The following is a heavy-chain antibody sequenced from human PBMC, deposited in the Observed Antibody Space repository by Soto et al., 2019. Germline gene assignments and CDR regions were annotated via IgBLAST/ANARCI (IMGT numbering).Heavy chain of an antibody. Sequence: QVQLQESGPGLVKPSETLSLTCTVSGASISSYYWNWIRQPPGKGLEWIGYMHDSGSTSYNPSLSSRVTISVVTSSFQLSLNLTFVTAADAVVYFCAAPPGYCCQGILVTVSS. D-gene: IGHD6-6*01. J-gene: IGHJ4*02. CDR2: MHDSGST. CDR3: AAPPGY. V-gene: IGHV4-59*01. CDR1: GASISSYY.